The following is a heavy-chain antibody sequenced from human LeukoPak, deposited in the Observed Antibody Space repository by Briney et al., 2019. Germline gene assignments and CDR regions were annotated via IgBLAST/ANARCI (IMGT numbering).Heavy chain of an antibody. Sequence: GGSLRLSCAASGFTFSSYSMNWVRQAPGKGLEWVSSISSSSSYIYYADSVKGRFTISRDNAKNSLYLQMNSLRAEDTALYYCAREVTMVRGAAFRYWGQGTLVTVSS. CDR3: AREVTMVRGAAFRY. J-gene: IGHJ4*02. CDR2: ISSSSSYI. V-gene: IGHV3-21*04. D-gene: IGHD3-10*01. CDR1: GFTFSSYS.